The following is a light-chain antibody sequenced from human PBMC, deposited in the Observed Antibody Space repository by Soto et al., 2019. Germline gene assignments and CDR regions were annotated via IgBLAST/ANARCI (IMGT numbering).Light chain of an antibody. J-gene: IGKJ1*01. V-gene: IGKV3-20*01. CDR3: QQHGS. CDR1: PSVSGSN. CDR2: GAS. Sequence: EIVWTQSPGTLSLSPGERATLSCRASPSVSGSNLAWYQQKAGKAPRLVIYGASSRATGIPDRFSGSGSGTDFTLTISRLEPEDFAVYYCQQHGSFGQGTKLEIK.